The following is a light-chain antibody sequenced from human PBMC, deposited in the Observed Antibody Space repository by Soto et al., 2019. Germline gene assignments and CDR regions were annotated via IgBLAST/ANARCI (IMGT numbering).Light chain of an antibody. J-gene: IGKJ3*01. CDR2: GAS. CDR3: HQYGNSPFT. CDR1: QSVSSNS. Sequence: EIVLTQSPGTLSLSPGQRATLSCRANQSVSSNSVAWYQQKPGQAPRLLIYGASNRAIGISDRFGGSKSGTDFTLTISRLEPEDFAIYYCHQYGNSPFTFGPGTKVEI. V-gene: IGKV3-20*01.